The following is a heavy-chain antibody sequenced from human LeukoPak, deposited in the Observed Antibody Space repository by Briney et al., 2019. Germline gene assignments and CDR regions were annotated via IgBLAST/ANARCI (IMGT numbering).Heavy chain of an antibody. V-gene: IGHV4-34*01. J-gene: IGHJ4*02. CDR1: GVSFSNYY. CDR3: ARGRYQLLFDS. CDR2: INHSGST. D-gene: IGHD2-2*01. Sequence: SETLSLTCAVYGVSFSNYYHNWIRQPPGKGLEWIGEINHSGSTNYNPSLKSRVTISVDTSKKQLSLHLNSLTAADTAVYYCARGRYQLLFDSWGQGTLVTVSS.